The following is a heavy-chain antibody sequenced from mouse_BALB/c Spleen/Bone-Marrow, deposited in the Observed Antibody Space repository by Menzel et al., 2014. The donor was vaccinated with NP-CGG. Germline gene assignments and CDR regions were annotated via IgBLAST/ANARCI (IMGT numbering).Heavy chain of an antibody. V-gene: IGHV1-54*01. CDR3: ARELVRGMDY. Sequence: QVQQQQPGAELVRPGTSVKVSCKASGYAFTNYWIEWIKQRPGQGLEWIGVINPGSGGINYNEKFKGKATLTADKSSSTAYMQLSSLTSDDSAVYFCARELVRGMDYWGQGTSVTVSS. J-gene: IGHJ4*01. CDR2: INPGSGGI. D-gene: IGHD1-1*01. CDR1: GYAFTNYW.